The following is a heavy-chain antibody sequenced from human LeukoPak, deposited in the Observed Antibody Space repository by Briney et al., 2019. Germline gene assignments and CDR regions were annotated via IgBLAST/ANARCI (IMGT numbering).Heavy chain of an antibody. CDR1: GFTFSSYG. D-gene: IGHD3-3*01. J-gene: IGHJ6*03. CDR3: AKAYTIFYYMDV. Sequence: QPGGSLRLSCAASGFTFSSYGMHWVRQAPGKGLEWVAFIRYDGSNKYYADSVKGRFTISRDNSKNTLYLQMNSLRAEDTAVYYCAKAYTIFYYMDVWGKGTTVTVSS. CDR2: IRYDGSNK. V-gene: IGHV3-30*02.